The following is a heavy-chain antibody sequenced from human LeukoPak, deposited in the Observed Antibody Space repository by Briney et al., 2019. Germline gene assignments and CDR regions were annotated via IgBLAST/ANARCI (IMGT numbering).Heavy chain of an antibody. V-gene: IGHV3-23*01. CDR1: GFTFNTLA. D-gene: IGHD1-26*01. J-gene: IGHJ6*03. Sequence: GGSLRLSCAASGFTFNTLAMSWVRQAPGKGLHWVSGLSGSGGRTYYADSVKARFTMSRDSSKNTLYLQMSSLRAEDTAVYYCARSLSGSLGRYFYYYMDVWGKGTTVTVSS. CDR3: ARSLSGSLGRYFYYYMDV. CDR2: LSGSGGRT.